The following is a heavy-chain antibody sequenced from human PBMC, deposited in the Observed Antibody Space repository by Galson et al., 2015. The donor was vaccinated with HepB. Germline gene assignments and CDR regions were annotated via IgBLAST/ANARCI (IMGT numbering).Heavy chain of an antibody. V-gene: IGHV3-66*01. J-gene: IGHJ6*02. CDR3: ARILRINYGMDV. Sequence: SLRLSCAASGFTVSSNYMSWVRQAPGKGLEWVSVIYSGGSTYYADSVKGRFTISRDNSKNTLYLQMNSLRAEDTAVYYCARILRINYGMDVWGQGTTVTVSS. CDR2: IYSGGST. D-gene: IGHD4-17*01. CDR1: GFTVSSNY.